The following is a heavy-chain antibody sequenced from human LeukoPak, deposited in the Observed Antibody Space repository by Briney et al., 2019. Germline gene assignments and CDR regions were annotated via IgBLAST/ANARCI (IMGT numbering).Heavy chain of an antibody. CDR2: INWNGDDS. CDR1: GFTFDDFG. Sequence: PGWSLRLSCAASGFTFDDFGMSWVRQAPGKGLEWVSGINWNGDDSGHADSVKGRFTTARDNAKNSLYLQMNNLRAEDTAFYFCSRGWVGELADIWGQGTLVTVSS. J-gene: IGHJ3*02. V-gene: IGHV3-20*04. CDR3: SRGWVGELADI. D-gene: IGHD3-10*01.